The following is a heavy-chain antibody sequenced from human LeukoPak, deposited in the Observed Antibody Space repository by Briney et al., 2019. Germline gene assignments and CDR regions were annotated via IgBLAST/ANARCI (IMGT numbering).Heavy chain of an antibody. Sequence: GGSLRLSCAASGFTFSTYWMNWYRQAPGKGLEWVGNINQDASEINYVDSVRGRFTISRDNAKNSLHLQMNSLRAEDTAVYYCATDRDNSDWQKRFDSWGQGTLVSVSS. CDR3: ATDRDNSDWQKRFDS. D-gene: IGHD2-21*02. V-gene: IGHV3-7*01. CDR1: GFTFSTYW. J-gene: IGHJ4*02. CDR2: INQDASEI.